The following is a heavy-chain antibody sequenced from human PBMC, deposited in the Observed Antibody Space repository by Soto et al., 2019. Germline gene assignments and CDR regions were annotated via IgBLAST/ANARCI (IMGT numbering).Heavy chain of an antibody. CDR2: INPDASYT. CDR1: GFTFGSYW. Sequence: GGSLRLSCAASGFTFGSYWMHWVRQSPGEGLVGVSRINPDASYTDYADSVEGRFTISRDNAKSTLYLELKTLRAEDTGIYYWARPKGMGYFGFGGWGQGKKVNVPS. D-gene: IGHD2-15*01. CDR3: ARPKGMGYFGFGG. V-gene: IGHV3-74*01. J-gene: IGHJ6*01.